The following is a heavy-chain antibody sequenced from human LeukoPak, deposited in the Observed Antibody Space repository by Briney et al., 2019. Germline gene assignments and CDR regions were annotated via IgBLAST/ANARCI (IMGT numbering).Heavy chain of an antibody. Sequence: PSETLSLTCFVSGGSISRSSHYWGWIRQPPGKGLEWIGSIYYSGSTYYNPSLKSRVTISVDTSKNQFSLKLSSVTAADTAVYYCARDPLLSPTLGGWYGPSTHWGQGTLVTVSS. CDR2: IYYSGST. D-gene: IGHD6-19*01. J-gene: IGHJ4*02. CDR1: GGSISRSSHY. V-gene: IGHV4-39*07. CDR3: ARDPLLSPTLGGWYGPSTH.